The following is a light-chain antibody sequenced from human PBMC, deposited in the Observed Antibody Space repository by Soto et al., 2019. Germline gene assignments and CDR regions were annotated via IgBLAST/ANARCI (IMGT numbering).Light chain of an antibody. V-gene: IGKV3-11*01. Sequence: EIVLTHSPSTLSLSPLERATLSFMASQSVSSYLAWYQQKPGQAPRLLIYDASNRATGIPARFSGSGSGTDFTLTISSLEPEDFAVYYCQQRSNWPLTFGPGTKVDIK. CDR2: DAS. CDR1: QSVSSY. CDR3: QQRSNWPLT. J-gene: IGKJ3*01.